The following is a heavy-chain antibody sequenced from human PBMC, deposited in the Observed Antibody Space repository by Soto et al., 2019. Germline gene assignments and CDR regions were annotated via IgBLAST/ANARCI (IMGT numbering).Heavy chain of an antibody. D-gene: IGHD3-16*01. V-gene: IGHV3-74*01. J-gene: IGHJ5*02. CDR1: GFTFSSYW. CDR2: INSDGSST. CDR3: VLRNSFDP. Sequence: LGLSCAASGFTFSSYWMHWVRQAPGKGLVWVSRINSDGSSTSYADSGKGRFTISRDNAKNTLYLQMNSLRAEDTAVYYCVLRNSFDPWGQGTLVTVSS.